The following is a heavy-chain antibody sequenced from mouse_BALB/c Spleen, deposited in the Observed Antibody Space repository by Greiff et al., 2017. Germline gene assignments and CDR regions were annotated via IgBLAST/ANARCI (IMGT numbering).Heavy chain of an antibody. CDR1: GYSFTGYT. V-gene: IGHV1-18*01. CDR3: AKGDYDDDLFAY. CDR2: INPYNGGT. D-gene: IGHD2-4*01. Sequence: EVKLMESGPELVKPGASMKISCKASGYSFTGYTMNWVKQSHGKNLEWIGLINPYNGGTSYNQKFKGKATLTVDKSSSTAYMELLSLTSEDYAVYYCAKGDYDDDLFAYWGQGTLVTVSA. J-gene: IGHJ3*01.